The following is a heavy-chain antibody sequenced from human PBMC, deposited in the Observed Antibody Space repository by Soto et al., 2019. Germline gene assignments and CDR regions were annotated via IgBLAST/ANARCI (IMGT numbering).Heavy chain of an antibody. CDR1: GFDLSNSW. Sequence: GGSLRLSCAASGFDLSNSWMSWVRQAPGKGLEWVANIKGEESERYTVESVRGTFTISRDDAENSLYLQMNGLRAEDRAVYYCVRGGSNFPYWGQGTLVTVSS. CDR2: IKGEESER. J-gene: IGHJ4*02. V-gene: IGHV3-7*05. CDR3: VRGGSNFPY. D-gene: IGHD2-2*01.